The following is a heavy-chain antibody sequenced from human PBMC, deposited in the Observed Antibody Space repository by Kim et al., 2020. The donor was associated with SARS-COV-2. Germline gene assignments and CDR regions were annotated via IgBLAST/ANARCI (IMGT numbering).Heavy chain of an antibody. D-gene: IGHD1-7*01. CDR1: GFTFNNFG. V-gene: IGHV3-30*18. CDR3: AKGRGLLELRLDYYHGMDV. J-gene: IGHJ6*02. Sequence: GGSLRLSCAASGFTFNNFGMHWVRQAPGKGLEWVAVISYDGSKKYYADSVKGRFTISRDNSKNTLYLQMNSLRGEDTAVYYCAKGRGLLELRLDYYHGMDVWGQGTTVLVSS. CDR2: ISYDGSKK.